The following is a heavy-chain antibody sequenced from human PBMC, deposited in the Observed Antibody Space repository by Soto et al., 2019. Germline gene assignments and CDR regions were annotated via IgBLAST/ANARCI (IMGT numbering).Heavy chain of an antibody. D-gene: IGHD1-1*01. J-gene: IGHJ4*02. Sequence: QVHLVQSGAEVKKPGASVKVSCQGSGYAFTTYGITWVRQDPGQGLEWMGWISAHNGNTNYAQKLQGRVTVSRDTSTSTAYMELRSLRYDVTAVYYCARGRYGDYWGQGALVTVSS. CDR2: ISAHNGNT. CDR1: GYAFTTYG. CDR3: ARGRYGDY. V-gene: IGHV1-18*01.